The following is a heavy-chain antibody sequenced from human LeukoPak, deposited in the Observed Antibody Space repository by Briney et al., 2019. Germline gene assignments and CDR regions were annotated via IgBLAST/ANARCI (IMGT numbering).Heavy chain of an antibody. Sequence: GGSLRLSCAASGFTLSNYWMNWVRQAPGKGLEWVANIKHDGTEKTYVDSVKGRFTISRDNAKNSLYLQMNGLRAEDTAVYYCARGRSITLLRGVAMSDGFDIWGQGTMVAVSS. CDR2: IKHDGTEK. CDR1: GFTLSNYW. J-gene: IGHJ3*02. V-gene: IGHV3-7*02. CDR3: ARGRSITLLRGVAMSDGFDI. D-gene: IGHD3-10*01.